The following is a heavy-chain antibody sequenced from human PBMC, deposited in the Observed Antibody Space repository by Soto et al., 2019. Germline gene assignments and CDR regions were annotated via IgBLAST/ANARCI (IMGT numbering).Heavy chain of an antibody. D-gene: IGHD2-2*01. J-gene: IGHJ5*02. CDR2: INPNSGAT. V-gene: IGHV1-2*04. Sequence: QVQLVQSVAEVKKPGASVKVSCKASGYTFSDYYIHWVRQAPGQGLEWMGWINPNSGATKYSQKFQGWVTMTSDTSISTAYMELTRLRSDDTAVYYCSRSGAHSSTCYGGYNWFDPWGQGTLVILSS. CDR1: GYTFSDYY. CDR3: SRSGAHSSTCYGGYNWFDP.